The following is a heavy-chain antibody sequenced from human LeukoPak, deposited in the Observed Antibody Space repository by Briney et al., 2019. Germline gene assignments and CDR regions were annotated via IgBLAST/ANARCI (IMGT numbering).Heavy chain of an antibody. D-gene: IGHD4-23*01. CDR1: GFTFSDYY. V-gene: IGHV3-11*01. CDR2: ISSSGSTI. J-gene: IGHJ3*02. Sequence: GGSLRLSCAASGFTFSDYYMSWIRQAPGKGLEWVSYISSSGSTIYYADSVKGRFTISRDNAKNSLYLQMNSLRAEDTAVYYCARDFNEDDYDGAFDIWGQGTMVTVSS. CDR3: ARDFNEDDYDGAFDI.